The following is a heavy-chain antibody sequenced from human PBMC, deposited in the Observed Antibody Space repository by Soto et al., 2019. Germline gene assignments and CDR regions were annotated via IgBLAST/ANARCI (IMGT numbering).Heavy chain of an antibody. CDR1: GYSFTNND. V-gene: IGHV1-8*01. CDR3: AIMETFCSLSWIDP. J-gene: IGHJ5*02. Sequence: ASVKLSCKASGYSFTNNDVSWVRQATGQGLEWMGWMNPGSGDTGYAQKFQGRVTMTRDISIATAYMELSSLRSDDTAIYYCAIMETFCSLSWIDPSCQGILVSDS. CDR2: MNPGSGDT. D-gene: IGHD2-8*01.